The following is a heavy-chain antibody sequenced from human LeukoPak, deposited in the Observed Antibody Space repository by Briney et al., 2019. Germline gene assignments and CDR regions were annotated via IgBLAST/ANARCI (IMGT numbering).Heavy chain of an antibody. V-gene: IGHV3-74*03. CDR2: ISSDGSST. CDR1: GFTFRNHW. D-gene: IGHD6-6*01. CDR3: ARDQRVTGRPDIDY. J-gene: IGHJ4*02. Sequence: WGTLRLSCAASGFTFRNHWMHWVRQPPGKGLVWVSRISSDGSSTTYADSVKGRFTISRDNAKNTLYLQMNKLRAEDTAMYYCARDQRVTGRPDIDYWGQGILVIVSS.